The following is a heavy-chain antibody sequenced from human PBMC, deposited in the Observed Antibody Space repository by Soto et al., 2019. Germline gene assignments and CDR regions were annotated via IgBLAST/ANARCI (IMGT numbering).Heavy chain of an antibody. CDR2: ISVSGDRT. J-gene: IGHJ4*02. CDR1: GFTFTSYA. V-gene: IGHV3-23*01. D-gene: IGHD6-13*01. Sequence: GGSLRLSCAASGFTFTSYAMCWVRQAPGKGLEWVSSISVSGDRTFYADSVKGRFTISRDNSRNTLHLQMNSLRAEDTAVYYCEKDGDSISRNKQLDYWGQGTLVTVSS. CDR3: EKDGDSISRNKQLDY.